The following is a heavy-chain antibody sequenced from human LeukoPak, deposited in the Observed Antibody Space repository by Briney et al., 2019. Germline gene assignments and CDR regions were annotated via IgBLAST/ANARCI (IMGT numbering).Heavy chain of an antibody. V-gene: IGHV1-46*01. D-gene: IGHD5-18*01. CDR3: ARVLGIQLWSKYFDY. CDR1: GYTFTSYY. J-gene: IGHJ4*02. Sequence: GASVKVSCKASGYTFTSYYMHWVRQAPGQGLEWMGIINPSGGSTSYAQKFQGRVTMTTDTSTSTAYMELRSLRSDDTAVYYCARVLGIQLWSKYFDYWGQGTLVTVSS. CDR2: INPSGGST.